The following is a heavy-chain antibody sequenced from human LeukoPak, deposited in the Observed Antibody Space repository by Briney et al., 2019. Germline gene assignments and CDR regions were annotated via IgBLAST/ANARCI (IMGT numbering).Heavy chain of an antibody. CDR2: IYYTGNT. V-gene: IGHV4-59*08. D-gene: IGHD6-6*01. Sequence: SETLSLTCSVSGGSISSLYWSWIRQPPGKGLEWIGYIYYTGNTNYNPSLKSRVTMFVDMSKNQFSLRLSSVTAADTAVYYCARHRAYSSSSPFDYWGQGTLVTVSS. CDR1: GGSISSLY. J-gene: IGHJ4*02. CDR3: ARHRAYSSSSPFDY.